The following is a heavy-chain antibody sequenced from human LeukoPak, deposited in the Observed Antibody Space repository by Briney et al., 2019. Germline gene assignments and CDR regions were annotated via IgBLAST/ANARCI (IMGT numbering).Heavy chain of an antibody. CDR1: GGSISSSSFY. D-gene: IGHD6-6*01. Sequence: SETLSLTCTVSGGSISSSSFYWGWIRQPPGKELEGIGSIYYSGSTYYNPSLKSRVTISVDTSKNQFSLKLSSVTAADTAVYYCVAEARGGIAAWFDPWGQGTLVTVSS. CDR2: IYYSGST. V-gene: IGHV4-39*01. J-gene: IGHJ5*02. CDR3: VAEARGGIAAWFDP.